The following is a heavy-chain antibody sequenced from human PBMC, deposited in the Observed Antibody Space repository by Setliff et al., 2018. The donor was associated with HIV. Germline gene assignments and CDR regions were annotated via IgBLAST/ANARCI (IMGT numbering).Heavy chain of an antibody. CDR3: ARDSPPQLQDYYYGMDV. V-gene: IGHV1-24*01. CDR1: GYTVTELP. D-gene: IGHD3-10*01. CDR2: FDPEDNKI. J-gene: IGHJ6*02. Sequence: ASVKVSCKVSGYTVTELPINWVRQAPGKGPEWMGGFDPEDNKIVYAQRFQGRVTMTTDPSTPTAYMELRSLRSEDTAVYYCARDSPPQLQDYYYGMDVWGQGTTVTVSS.